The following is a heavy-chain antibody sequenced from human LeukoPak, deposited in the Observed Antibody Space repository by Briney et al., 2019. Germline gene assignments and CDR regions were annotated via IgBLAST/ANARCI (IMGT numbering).Heavy chain of an antibody. Sequence: ASVKLSYNASGYTFSSYDINWMRQAPGQGLEWMGWMNPNSDDTGYAQKFQGRVTMTRNTSITTAYLEWSSVGSEDAAVFFCTRGWDYWGQGTLVTVSS. CDR2: MNPNSDDT. CDR1: GYTFSSYD. CDR3: TRGWDY. J-gene: IGHJ4*02. V-gene: IGHV1-8*01.